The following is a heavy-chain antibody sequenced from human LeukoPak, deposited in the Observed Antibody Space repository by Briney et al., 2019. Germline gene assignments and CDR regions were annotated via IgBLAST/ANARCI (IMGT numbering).Heavy chain of an antibody. Sequence: PGGSLRLSCTASGLPFSNFAMAWVRQSPGKGLEWISTMTGGGGPYYADSVRGRFTISRDNSKSTLYLQMNSLGVEDTAIYFCAKFQGMILTDYRLNRWGQGTLVTVSS. J-gene: IGHJ5*02. CDR2: MTGGGGP. CDR3: AKFQGMILTDYRLNR. V-gene: IGHV3-23*01. CDR1: GLPFSNFA. D-gene: IGHD3-9*01.